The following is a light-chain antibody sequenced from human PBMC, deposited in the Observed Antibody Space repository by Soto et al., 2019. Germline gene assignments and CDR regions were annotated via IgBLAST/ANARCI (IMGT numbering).Light chain of an antibody. CDR2: AAS. Sequence: DIQMTQSPSSLSASVGDRVTITCRASQSISSYLNWYQQKPGKAPKLLIYAASSLQSGVPSRFSGSGSGTDFTLTISSLQPDDSATYYCQQYKSYPWTFGQGTKVEIK. CDR1: QSISSY. V-gene: IGKV1-39*01. J-gene: IGKJ1*01. CDR3: QQYKSYPWT.